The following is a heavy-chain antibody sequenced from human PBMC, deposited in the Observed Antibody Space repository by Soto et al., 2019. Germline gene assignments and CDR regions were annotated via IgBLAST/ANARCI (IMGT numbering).Heavy chain of an antibody. Sequence: EVQLVESGGGVVQPGGSLRLSCTASGFTFNTHWMHWVRQAPGKGLVWVSRIYFDGITTNYADSVKGRLTVSGDTAKNTVYLHVKTMRAEDTAVYYCARGGAMGVDYWGQGTLVTVSS. D-gene: IGHD1-26*01. CDR2: IYFDGITT. J-gene: IGHJ4*02. CDR3: ARGGAMGVDY. CDR1: GFTFNTHW. V-gene: IGHV3-74*01.